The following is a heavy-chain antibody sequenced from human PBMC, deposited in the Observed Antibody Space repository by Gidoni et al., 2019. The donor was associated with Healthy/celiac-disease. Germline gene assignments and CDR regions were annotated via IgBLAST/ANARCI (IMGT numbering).Heavy chain of an antibody. CDR1: GFTFSDYY. CDR2: ISSSDSTI. J-gene: IGHJ6*02. D-gene: IGHD1-26*01. Sequence: QVQLVESGGGLVKPGGSLRLSCAASGFTFSDYYRSWIRQAPGKGLEWVTYISSSDSTIYYAGSVKIRLAISRDNAKNSLYLQMNSQRAEDTAVYYGARDRWVRHYGMDVWGQGTTVTVSS. CDR3: ARDRWVRHYGMDV. V-gene: IGHV3-11*01.